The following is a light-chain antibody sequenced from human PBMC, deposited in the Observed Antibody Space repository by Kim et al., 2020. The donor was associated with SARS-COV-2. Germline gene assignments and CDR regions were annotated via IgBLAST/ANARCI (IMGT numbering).Light chain of an antibody. CDR2: GKN. CDR1: SLRSYY. CDR3: NSRDSSGNHRWV. Sequence: LGQTVRITCQGDSLRSYYASWYQQKPGQAPVLVIYGKNNRPSGIPDRFPGSSSGNTASLTITGAQAEDEADYYCNSRDSSGNHRWVFGGGTQLTV. V-gene: IGLV3-19*01. J-gene: IGLJ3*02.